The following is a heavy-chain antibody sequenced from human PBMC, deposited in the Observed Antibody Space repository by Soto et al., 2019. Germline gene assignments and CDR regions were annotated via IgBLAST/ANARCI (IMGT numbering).Heavy chain of an antibody. CDR3: AKGPKATYSNDWDSYFDY. Sequence: GGSLRLSCAASGFTFNDYAMSWVCQAPGKGLEWVSGISGSGGSTSYADSVKGRFTISRDNSKSTLYLQMNSLRAEDTAVYYCAKGPKATYSNDWDSYFDYWGQGTLVTVSS. D-gene: IGHD6-13*01. J-gene: IGHJ4*02. CDR1: GFTFNDYA. CDR2: ISGSGGST. V-gene: IGHV3-23*01.